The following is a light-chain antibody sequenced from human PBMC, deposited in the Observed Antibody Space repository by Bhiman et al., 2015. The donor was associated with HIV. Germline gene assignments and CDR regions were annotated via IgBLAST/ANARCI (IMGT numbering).Light chain of an antibody. V-gene: IGLV2-14*03. CDR1: TSDVGNTNY. J-gene: IGLJ2*01. Sequence: QSALTQPASVSGSPGQSISISCTGTTSDVGNTNYVSWYQQHPGKAPKLMIYDVTKRPSGVSNRFSGSKSGNTASLTISGLQAEDEAHYYCSSYTSTSRVVFGGGTKLTVL. CDR2: DVT. CDR3: SSYTSTSRVV.